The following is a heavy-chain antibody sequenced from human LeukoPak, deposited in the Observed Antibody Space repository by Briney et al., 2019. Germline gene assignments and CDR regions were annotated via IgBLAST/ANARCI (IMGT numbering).Heavy chain of an antibody. CDR3: AKDLPWLVRDPYNRLDP. D-gene: IGHD6-19*01. CDR1: GFTFSSYS. Sequence: GGSLRLSCAASGFTFSSYSMNWVRQAPGKGLEWVSYISSSSSTIYYADSVKGRFTISRDNAKNSLYLQMNSLRAEDTAVYYCAKDLPWLVRDPYNRLDPWGQGTLVTVSS. V-gene: IGHV3-48*01. CDR2: ISSSSSTI. J-gene: IGHJ5*02.